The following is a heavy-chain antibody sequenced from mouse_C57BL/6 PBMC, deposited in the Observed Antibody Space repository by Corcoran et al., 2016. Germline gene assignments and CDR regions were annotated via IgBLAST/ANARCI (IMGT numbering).Heavy chain of an antibody. CDR2: INTYSGVP. CDR3: ARWSNYDSYWYFDV. J-gene: IGHJ1*03. D-gene: IGHD2-5*01. CDR1: GYTFTTYG. V-gene: IGHV9-3*01. Sequence: QIQLVQSGPELKKPGETVKISCKASGYTFTTYGMSWVKQAPGKGLKWMGWINTYSGVPTYADDFKGRFAFSLETSASTAYLQINNLKNEDTATYFCARWSNYDSYWYFDVWGTGTTVTVSS.